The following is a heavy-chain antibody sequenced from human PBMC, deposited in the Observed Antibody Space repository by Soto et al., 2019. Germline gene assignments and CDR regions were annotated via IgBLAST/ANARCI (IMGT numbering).Heavy chain of an antibody. CDR2: IYYSGST. CDR3: AREDSGSYFEIRYFDY. Sequence: PSEPLSLTWTVSRRSVSSASYYSTWSLHPSGKRVEWIGYIYYSGSTNYNPSLKSRVTISVDTSKNQFSLKLSSVTAADTAVYYCAREDSGSYFEIRYFDYWGQGTLVTFSS. CDR1: RRSVSSASYY. V-gene: IGHV4-61*01. J-gene: IGHJ4*02. D-gene: IGHD1-26*01.